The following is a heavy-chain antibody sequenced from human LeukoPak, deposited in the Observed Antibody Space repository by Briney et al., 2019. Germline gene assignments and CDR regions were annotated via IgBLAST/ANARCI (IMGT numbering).Heavy chain of an antibody. Sequence: SETLSLTCSVSGGSISSGDYYWSWLRQHPGKXXEWIGYIHCSGSTDYNPSLKSRVSKSGSTPKNRFSLQLSCVTAADTAVYYCARVIGYDQLDYGGQGTLVTVSS. V-gene: IGHV4-31*03. CDR3: ARVIGYDQLDY. J-gene: IGHJ4*02. D-gene: IGHD5-12*01. CDR1: GGSISSGDYY. CDR2: IHCSGST.